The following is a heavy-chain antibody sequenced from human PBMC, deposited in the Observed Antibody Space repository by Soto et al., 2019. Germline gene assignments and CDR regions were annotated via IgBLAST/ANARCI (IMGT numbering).Heavy chain of an antibody. J-gene: IGHJ4*02. V-gene: IGHV1-18*01. CDR2: ISVYHGNT. CDR1: GYTFGKYG. Sequence: QVQLVQSGTEVKKPGASVKVSCKASGYTFGKYGISWLRQAPGQGLEWVGWISVYHGNTVHAQKFRGRVNMTTDTSTSTAYMELGSLKSDDTAIYYCAKDCSGASCGFDILGQGTLVTVSS. CDR3: AKDCSGASCGFDI. D-gene: IGHD2-15*01.